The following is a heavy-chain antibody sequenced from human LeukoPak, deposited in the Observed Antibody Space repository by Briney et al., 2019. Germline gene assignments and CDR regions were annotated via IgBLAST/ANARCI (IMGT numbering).Heavy chain of an antibody. Sequence: PSVKVSCKASGYTFTSYGINWVRQAPGQGLGWLGWLSGYTGHTNYVQKIQGRVAMTTDTSTNTACMELRGLRSDDSAVYYCARGPGIAVAGVFDYWGQGSLVTVSS. CDR2: LSGYTGHT. CDR3: ARGPGIAVAGVFDY. CDR1: GYTFTSYG. D-gene: IGHD6-19*01. J-gene: IGHJ4*02. V-gene: IGHV1-18*04.